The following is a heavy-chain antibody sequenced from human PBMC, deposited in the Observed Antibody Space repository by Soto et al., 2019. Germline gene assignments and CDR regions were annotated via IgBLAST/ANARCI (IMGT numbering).Heavy chain of an antibody. CDR3: ARDGELSDSSGCRS. Sequence: SETLSLTCTVPGGSISSGDYYWSWIRQPPGKGLEWIGYIYYSGSTYYNPSLKSRVTISVDTSKNQFSLKLSSVTAADTAVYYCARDGELSDSSGCRSWGQGTMVTVSS. D-gene: IGHD3-22*01. V-gene: IGHV4-30-4*01. CDR1: GGSISSGDYY. CDR2: IYYSGST. J-gene: IGHJ3*01.